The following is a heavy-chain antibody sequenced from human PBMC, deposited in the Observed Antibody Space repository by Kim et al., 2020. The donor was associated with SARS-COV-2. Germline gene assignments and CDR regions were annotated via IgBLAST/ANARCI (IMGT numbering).Heavy chain of an antibody. J-gene: IGHJ4*02. CDR3: AKRGRRAFDY. V-gene: IGHV3-23*03. D-gene: IGHD3-16*01. CDR1: GFTFSSYA. Sequence: GGSLRLSCAASGFTFSSYAMSWVRQAPGKGLEWVSVIYSGGSSTYYADSVKGRFTISRDNSKNTLYLQMNSLRAEDTAVYYCAKRGRRAFDYWGQGTLVTVSS. CDR2: IYSGGSST.